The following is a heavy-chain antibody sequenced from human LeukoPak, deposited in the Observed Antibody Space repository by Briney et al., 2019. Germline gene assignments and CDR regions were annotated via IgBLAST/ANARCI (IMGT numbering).Heavy chain of an antibody. V-gene: IGHV4-61*02. J-gene: IGHJ3*02. CDR3: ARDVTYYDILTGYYRDAFDI. CDR1: GGSISSGDYY. D-gene: IGHD3-9*01. Sequence: SETLSLTCTVSGGSISSGDYYWSWIRQAAGKGPEWIGRIYTSGSTDYSPSLKSRLTMSVDISKNQLSLNMRSLTVADTAVYYCARDVTYYDILTGYYRDAFDIWGQGTMVTVSS. CDR2: IYTSGST.